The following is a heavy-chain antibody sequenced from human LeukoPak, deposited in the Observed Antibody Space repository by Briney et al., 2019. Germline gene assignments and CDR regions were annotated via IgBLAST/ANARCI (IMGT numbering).Heavy chain of an antibody. Sequence: VQPGGSLILSCSASGFTFSSYAMHWVRQAPGKGLEWVSLIYSGGVTYYADSVKGRFIISRDNSKNTLFLQMNSLRAEDTAVYYCARAPSGWSDYWYFDLWGRGTLVTVSS. CDR3: ARAPSGWSDYWYFDL. CDR1: GFTFSSYA. J-gene: IGHJ2*01. D-gene: IGHD6-19*01. V-gene: IGHV3-53*01. CDR2: IYSGGVT.